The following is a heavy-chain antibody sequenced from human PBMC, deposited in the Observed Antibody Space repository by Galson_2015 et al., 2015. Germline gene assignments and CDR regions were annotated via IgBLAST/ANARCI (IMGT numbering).Heavy chain of an antibody. CDR2: IWYDGSNK. CDR1: GFTFSDYG. V-gene: IGHV3-33*01. CDR3: ARDRGYGDFSGDY. Sequence: SLRLSCAASGFTFSDYGMHWVRQAPGKGLEWVAVIWYDGSNKYYADSVKGRFTISRDNSRNTVYLQMNSLRAEDTATYYCARDRGYGDFSGDYWGQGTLVTVSS. J-gene: IGHJ4*02. D-gene: IGHD4-17*01.